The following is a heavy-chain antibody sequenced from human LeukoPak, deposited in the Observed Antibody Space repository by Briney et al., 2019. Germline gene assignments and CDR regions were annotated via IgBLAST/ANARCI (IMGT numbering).Heavy chain of an antibody. J-gene: IGHJ4*02. CDR3: ARDQSYDILTGYYRSGVDY. CDR2: ISYDGSNK. Sequence: GGSLRLSRAASGFTFSSYAMHWVRQAPGKGLEWVAVISYDGSNKYYADSVKGRFTISRDNSKNTLYLQMNSLRAEDTAVYYCARDQSYDILTGYYRSGVDYWGQGTLVTVSS. D-gene: IGHD3-9*01. V-gene: IGHV3-30*04. CDR1: GFTFSSYA.